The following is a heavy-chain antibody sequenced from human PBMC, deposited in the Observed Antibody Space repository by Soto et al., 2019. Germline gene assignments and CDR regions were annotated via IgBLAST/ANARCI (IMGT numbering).Heavy chain of an antibody. Sequence: SETLSLTCTVDSISTYYWNWIRQTPGQGLEWIGYIYYRGSTYYNPSLKSRVTISIDTSKNQFSLKLSSVTAADTAVYYCARVAYYCISTSCYPNWFDPWGQGTLVTVSS. CDR3: ARVAYYCISTSCYPNWFDP. CDR2: IYYRGST. V-gene: IGHV4-59*08. D-gene: IGHD2-2*01. CDR1: SISTYY. J-gene: IGHJ5*02.